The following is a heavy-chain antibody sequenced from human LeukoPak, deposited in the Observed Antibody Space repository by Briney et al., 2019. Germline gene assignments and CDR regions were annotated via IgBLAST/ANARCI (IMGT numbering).Heavy chain of an antibody. CDR1: GFTFSSYA. Sequence: GGSLRLSCAASGFTFSSYAMNWVRQAPGKGLEWVSTISNSGDATFYADAVKGRFTISRDNSKNTLYLQMYSLRAEDTAIYYCAKAPPYTKYFDYWGQGTLLTVSS. D-gene: IGHD1-1*01. CDR3: AKAPPYTKYFDY. V-gene: IGHV3-23*01. CDR2: ISNSGDAT. J-gene: IGHJ4*02.